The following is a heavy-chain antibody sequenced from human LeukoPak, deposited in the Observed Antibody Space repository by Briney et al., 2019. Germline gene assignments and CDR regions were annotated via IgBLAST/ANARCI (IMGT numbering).Heavy chain of an antibody. D-gene: IGHD2-2*01. CDR2: IYYSGST. V-gene: IGHV4-59*01. CDR1: GGSISSYY. J-gene: IGHJ5*02. Sequence: PSETLSLTCTVSGGSISSYYWSWIRQPPGKGLEWIGYIYYSGSTNYNPSLKSRVTISVDTSKNQFSLKLSSVTAADTAMYYCARGPFVRGYCSSTSCSPSWFDPWGQGTLVTVSS. CDR3: ARGPFVRGYCSSTSCSPSWFDP.